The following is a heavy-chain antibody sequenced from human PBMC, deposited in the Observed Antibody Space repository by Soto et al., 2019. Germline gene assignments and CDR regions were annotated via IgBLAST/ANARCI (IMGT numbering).Heavy chain of an antibody. V-gene: IGHV3-7*03. Sequence: PGGSLRLSCAASGFTFSSFWMSWVRQAPGKGLEWVANIKTDGSETHYVDSVKGRFTISRDNPKTSLYLQMNSRRVEDTAVYFWTSDRYPRFYHGSGSYPYYWGQGTPVTVSS. CDR1: GFTFSSFW. D-gene: IGHD3-10*01. J-gene: IGHJ4*02. CDR2: IKTDGSET. CDR3: TSDRYPRFYHGSGSYPYY.